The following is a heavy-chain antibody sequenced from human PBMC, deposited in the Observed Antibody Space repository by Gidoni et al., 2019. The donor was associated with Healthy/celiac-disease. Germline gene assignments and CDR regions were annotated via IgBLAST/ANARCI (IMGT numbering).Heavy chain of an antibody. CDR3: ARVGRYCSSTSCYVYGMDV. J-gene: IGHJ6*02. CDR2: ISSSGSTI. CDR1: GFTFSSYE. Sequence: EVQLVESGGGLVQPGGSLRLSCAASGFTFSSYEMNWVRQAPGKGLEWVSYISSSGSTIYYADSVKCRFTISRDNAKNSLYLQMNSLRAEDTAVYYCARVGRYCSSTSCYVYGMDVWGQGTTVTVSS. D-gene: IGHD2-2*01. V-gene: IGHV3-48*03.